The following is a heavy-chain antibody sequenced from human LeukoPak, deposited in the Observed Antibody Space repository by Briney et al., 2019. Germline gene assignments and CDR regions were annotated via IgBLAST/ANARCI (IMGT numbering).Heavy chain of an antibody. J-gene: IGHJ4*02. D-gene: IGHD3-22*01. CDR1: GITLSNYG. CDR3: AKRGVVIRVILVGFHKEAYYFDS. CDR2: ISGSGGTT. Sequence: GGSLRLSCVVSGITLSNYGMTWVRQAPGKGLEWVAGISGSGGTTRYADSVKGRFTISRDNPKNTLYLQMNSLRAEDTAVYFCAKRGVVIRVILVGFHKEAYYFDSWGQGALVTVSS. V-gene: IGHV3-23*01.